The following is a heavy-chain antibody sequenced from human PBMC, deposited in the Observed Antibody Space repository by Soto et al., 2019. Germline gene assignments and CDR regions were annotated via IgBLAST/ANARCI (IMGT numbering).Heavy chain of an antibody. CDR3: AQPLTGDHAFDI. CDR2: INPSGGST. V-gene: IGHV1-46*01. Sequence: ASVKVSCKASGYTFTSYYMHWVRQAPGQGLEWMGIINPSGGSTSYAQKFQGRVTMTRDTSTSTVYMELSSLRSEDTAVYYCAQPLTGDHAFDIWGQGTMVTVSS. J-gene: IGHJ3*02. D-gene: IGHD7-27*01. CDR1: GYTFTSYY.